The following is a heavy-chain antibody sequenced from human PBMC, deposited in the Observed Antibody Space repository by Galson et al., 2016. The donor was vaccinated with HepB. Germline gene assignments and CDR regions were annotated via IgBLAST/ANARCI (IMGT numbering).Heavy chain of an antibody. CDR3: ATVAGSSSPVGVDV. J-gene: IGHJ3*01. Sequence: QSGAEVTEPGESLKISCKGSGYSFSRYWIGWVRQMPGKGLEWMGIIYPGNSNARYSPSLQGQVTISADKSINTAYLQWSSLEASDTAMYYCATVAGSSSPVGVDVWGQGTMGTVSS. CDR1: GYSFSRYW. CDR2: IYPGNSNA. D-gene: IGHD6-19*01. V-gene: IGHV5-51*01.